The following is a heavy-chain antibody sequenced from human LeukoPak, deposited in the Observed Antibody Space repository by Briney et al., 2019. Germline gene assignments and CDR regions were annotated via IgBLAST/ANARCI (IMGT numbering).Heavy chain of an antibody. V-gene: IGHV4-59*02. CDR2: GFYIGRT. CDR3: ARRDGDNYDFDY. Sequence: SETLSLTCTVSGAPVRSHYWSWIRQTPGKGLEWLGYGFYIGRTNYNPSLGSRVAISLDTSKNQFSLRLTAVTAADTAVYYCARRDGDNYDFDYWGQGILVTVSS. D-gene: IGHD5-24*01. CDR1: GAPVRSHY. J-gene: IGHJ4*02.